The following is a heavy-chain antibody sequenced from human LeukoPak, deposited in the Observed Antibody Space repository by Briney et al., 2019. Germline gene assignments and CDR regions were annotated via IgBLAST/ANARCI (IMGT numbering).Heavy chain of an antibody. V-gene: IGHV3-21*01. CDR2: ITSSGPYM. D-gene: IGHD3-16*01. CDR3: ARDVTGYFEY. J-gene: IGHJ4*02. Sequence: PGGSLRLSCAASGFTFSPYGMTWVRQAPGKGLEWVATITSSGPYMYYADSFKGRFTISRDNAKNSLYLQMNSLRAEDTAVYYCARDVTGYFEYWGQGTLVTVSS. CDR1: GFTFSPYG.